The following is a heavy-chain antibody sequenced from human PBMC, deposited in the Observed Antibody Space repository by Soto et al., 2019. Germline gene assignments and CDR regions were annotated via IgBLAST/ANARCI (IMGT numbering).Heavy chain of an antibody. V-gene: IGHV4-4*02. CDR1: GGSISSSNW. CDR3: ARGGYSYGYHYGMDV. Sequence: PSETLSLTCAVSGGSISSSNWWSWVRRPPRKGLEWIGEIYHSGSTNYNPSLKSRVTISVDKSKNQFSLKLSSVTAADTAVYYCARGGYSYGYHYGMDVWGQGTTVTVSS. J-gene: IGHJ6*02. CDR2: IYHSGST. D-gene: IGHD5-18*01.